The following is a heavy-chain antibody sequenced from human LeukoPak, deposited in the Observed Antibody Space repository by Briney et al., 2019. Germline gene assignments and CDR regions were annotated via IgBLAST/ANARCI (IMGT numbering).Heavy chain of an antibody. V-gene: IGHV3-30*18. CDR2: ISYDGSNK. J-gene: IGHJ4*02. CDR3: AKATWIQLWLAFYY. D-gene: IGHD5-18*01. CDR1: GFTFSSYG. Sequence: GGSLRLSCAASGFTFSSYGMHWVRQAPGKGLEWVAVISYDGSNKYYADSVKGRFTISRDNSKSTLYLQMNSLRAEDTAVYYCAKATWIQLWLAFYYWGQGTLVTVSS.